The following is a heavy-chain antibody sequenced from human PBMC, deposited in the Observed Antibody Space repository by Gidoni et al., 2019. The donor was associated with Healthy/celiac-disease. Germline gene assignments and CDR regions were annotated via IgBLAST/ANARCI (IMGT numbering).Heavy chain of an antibody. V-gene: IGHV3-23*01. CDR1: GFTFSSYA. CDR3: AKDDYDYGGNNIY. J-gene: IGHJ4*02. Sequence: EVQLLESGGGLVQPGRSLRLSCAASGFTFSSYAMSWVRQAQGKGLEWVAAISGSGGSTYYADSVKGRFTISRDKSKNTLYLQMNSLRAEDTAVYYCAKDDYDYGGNNIYWGQGTLVTVSS. D-gene: IGHD4-17*01. CDR2: ISGSGGST.